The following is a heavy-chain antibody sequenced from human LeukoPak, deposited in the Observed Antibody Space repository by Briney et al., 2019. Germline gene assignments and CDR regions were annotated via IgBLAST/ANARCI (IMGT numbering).Heavy chain of an antibody. CDR1: GGTFSSYA. V-gene: IGHV1-69*04. CDR2: IIPILGIA. Sequence: GASVKVSCKASGGTFSSYAISWVRQAPGQGLEWMGRIIPILGIANYAQKFQGRVTITADKSTSTAYMELSSLRSEDTAVYYCATGIVLRLGELSPYFDYWGQGTLVTVSS. CDR3: ATGIVLRLGELSPYFDY. D-gene: IGHD3-16*02. J-gene: IGHJ4*02.